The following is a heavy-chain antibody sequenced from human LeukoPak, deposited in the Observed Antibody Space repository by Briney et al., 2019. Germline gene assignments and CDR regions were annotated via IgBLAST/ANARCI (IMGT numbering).Heavy chain of an antibody. CDR1: GGTFRSCA. Sequence: ASVKVSCKASGGTFRSCAINWVRQAPGQGLEWMGIINPSGGSTSYAQKFQGRVTMTRDTSTSTVYMELSSLRSEDTAVYYCARAMDGKGSSWYLKYNWFDPWGQGTLVTVSS. D-gene: IGHD6-13*01. J-gene: IGHJ5*02. CDR3: ARAMDGKGSSWYLKYNWFDP. V-gene: IGHV1-46*03. CDR2: INPSGGST.